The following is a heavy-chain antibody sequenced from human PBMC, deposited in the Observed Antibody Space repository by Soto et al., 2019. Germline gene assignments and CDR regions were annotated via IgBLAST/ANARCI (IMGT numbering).Heavy chain of an antibody. Sequence: SVKVSCKPSGGTFISYAISWVRQAPGQGLEWMGGIIPIVGTANYAKKFQGRVTITADESPTTAYMELSSLRSEDTAVYYFARAKTRDTIFVVVSYYYYGMDVWGQGTTVTVSS. CDR1: GGTFISYA. CDR2: IIPIVGTA. J-gene: IGHJ6*02. CDR3: ARAKTRDTIFVVVSYYYYGMDV. D-gene: IGHD3-3*01. V-gene: IGHV1-69*13.